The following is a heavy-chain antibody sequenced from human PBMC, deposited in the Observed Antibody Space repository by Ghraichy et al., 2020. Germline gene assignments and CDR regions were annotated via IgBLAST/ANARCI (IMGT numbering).Heavy chain of an antibody. V-gene: IGHV1-46*01. CDR1: GYTFTSYY. J-gene: IGHJ6*02. D-gene: IGHD3-10*01. Sequence: ASVKVSCKASGYTFTSYYMHWVRQAPGQGLEWMGIINPSGGSTSYAQKFQGRVTMTRDTSTSTVYMELSSLRSEDTAVYYCARDLRPGDYYYGMDVWGQGTTVTVSS. CDR3: ARDLRPGDYYYGMDV. CDR2: INPSGGST.